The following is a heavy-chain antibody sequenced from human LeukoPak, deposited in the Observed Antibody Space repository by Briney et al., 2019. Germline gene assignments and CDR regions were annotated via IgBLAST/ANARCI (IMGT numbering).Heavy chain of an antibody. CDR1: GFTFSSYA. V-gene: IGHV3-64*01. J-gene: IGHJ6*03. Sequence: PGGSLRLSCAASGFTFSSYAMHWVRQAPGKGLEYVSAISSNGGSTYYANSLKVRFTISRDNSKNTLYLQVGSLRAEDMAVYYCAKAHYYDSSGYRPSYYYMDVWGKGTTVTVSS. CDR2: ISSNGGST. D-gene: IGHD3-22*01. CDR3: AKAHYYDSSGYRPSYYYMDV.